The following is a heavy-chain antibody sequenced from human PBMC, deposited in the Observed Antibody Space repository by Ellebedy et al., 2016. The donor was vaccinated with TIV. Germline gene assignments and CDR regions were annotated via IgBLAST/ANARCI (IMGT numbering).Heavy chain of an antibody. CDR3: ARDQQQMVIHNDYGLDV. CDR2: ISGHDGDT. D-gene: IGHD6-13*01. V-gene: IGHV1-18*04. Sequence: AASVKVSCKASGYTFTSYGISWVRQAPGQGLEWMGWISGHDGDTNYAQKLQGRVTMTTDTSTSTAYMELRSLRSEDTDVYYCARDQQQMVIHNDYGLDVWGQGTTVTVSS. CDR1: GYTFTSYG. J-gene: IGHJ6*02.